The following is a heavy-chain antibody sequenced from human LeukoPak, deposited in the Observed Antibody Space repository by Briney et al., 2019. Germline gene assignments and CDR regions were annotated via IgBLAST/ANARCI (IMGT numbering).Heavy chain of an antibody. CDR1: GFTFSSYR. CDR2: ISSSTSYI. J-gene: IGHJ5*02. CDR3: ARGRVLPYNWFDP. V-gene: IGHV3-21*04. D-gene: IGHD2-15*01. Sequence: GGSLRLSCAASGFTFSSYRMNWIRQAPGKGLEWVSSISSSTSYIYYADSVKGRFTISKDNAKNSLYLQMNSLRSEDTAVYYCARGRVLPYNWFDPWGQGTLVTVSS.